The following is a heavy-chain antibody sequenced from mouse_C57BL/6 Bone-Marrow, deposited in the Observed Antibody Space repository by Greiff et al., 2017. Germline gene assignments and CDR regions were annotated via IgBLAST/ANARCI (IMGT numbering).Heavy chain of an antibody. Sequence: VQLQQPGAELVMPGASVKLSCTASGYTFTSYWMPWVKQRPGQGLEWIGTIDPSDSYTNYNQKFKGKSTLTVDKSSSTAYMQLRSLTSDDSAVYYCARTYGAAWFAYWGQGTLVTVSA. CDR3: ARTYGAAWFAY. J-gene: IGHJ3*01. V-gene: IGHV1-69*01. CDR1: GYTFTSYW. CDR2: IDPSDSYT. D-gene: IGHD1-2*01.